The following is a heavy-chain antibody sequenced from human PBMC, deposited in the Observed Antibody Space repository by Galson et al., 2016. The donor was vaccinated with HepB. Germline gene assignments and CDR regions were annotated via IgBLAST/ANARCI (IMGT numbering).Heavy chain of an antibody. J-gene: IGHJ6*02. Sequence: FLRLSCAASGFSFSSYNMNWVRQAPGKGLEWVSFLSSTSSTIYYADSVKGRFTISRDNAKNSLYLQMNSLRDEDTAVYYCSRELMGSKEYYYYGMDVWGQGTTVTVSS. D-gene: IGHD1-26*01. CDR3: SRELMGSKEYYYYGMDV. CDR1: GFSFSSYN. V-gene: IGHV3-48*02. CDR2: LSSTSSTI.